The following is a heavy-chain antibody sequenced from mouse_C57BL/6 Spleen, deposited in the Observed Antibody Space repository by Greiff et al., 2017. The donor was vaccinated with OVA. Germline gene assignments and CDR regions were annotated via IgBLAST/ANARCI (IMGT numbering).Heavy chain of an antibody. J-gene: IGHJ4*01. V-gene: IGHV1-55*01. D-gene: IGHD2-4*01. Sequence: QVQLQQPGAELVKPGASVKMSCKASGYTFTSYWITWVKQRPGQGLEWIGDIYPGSGSTNYNEKFKSKATLTVDTSSSTAYMQLSSLTSEDSAVYYCARNDYDALYYYAMDYWGQGTSVTVSS. CDR3: ARNDYDALYYYAMDY. CDR1: GYTFTSYW. CDR2: IYPGSGST.